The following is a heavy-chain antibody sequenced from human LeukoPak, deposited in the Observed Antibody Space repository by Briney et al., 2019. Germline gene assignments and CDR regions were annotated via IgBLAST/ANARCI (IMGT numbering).Heavy chain of an antibody. CDR2: ISGSGGST. J-gene: IGHJ4*02. Sequence: GGSLRLSCAASGFTFSSYAMSWVRQAPGKGLEWVSAISGSGGSTYYADSVKGRFTISRDNSKNTLYLQMNSLRAEDTAVYYCAKLLRIYDFWSGPFDYWGQGTLVTVSS. CDR1: GFTFSSYA. V-gene: IGHV3-23*01. CDR3: AKLLRIYDFWSGPFDY. D-gene: IGHD3-3*01.